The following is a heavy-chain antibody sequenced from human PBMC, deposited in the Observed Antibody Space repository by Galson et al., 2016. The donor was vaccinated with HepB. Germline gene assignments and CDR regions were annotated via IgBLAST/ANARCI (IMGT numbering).Heavy chain of an antibody. V-gene: IGHV1-46*01. J-gene: IGHJ6*02. Sequence: SVKVSCKASGFTFTNYYMHWVRQAPGRGLEWMGIIHPSGGSADYAQKFQGRVTMSRDSSTGTAYMELRSLRSDDTAVYYCARDRKETFFYYGLDVWGQGTTVTVSS. D-gene: IGHD3-16*01. CDR2: IHPSGGSA. CDR3: ARDRKETFFYYGLDV. CDR1: GFTFTNYY.